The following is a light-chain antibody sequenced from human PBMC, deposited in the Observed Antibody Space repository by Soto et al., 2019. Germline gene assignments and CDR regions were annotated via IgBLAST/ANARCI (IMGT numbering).Light chain of an antibody. V-gene: IGLV2-14*01. CDR3: SSYTSSSFYV. Sequence: QSVLTQPASVSGSPGQSITISCTGTRSDVGGYNYVSWYQQHPGKAPKLMIYDVSNRPSGVSNRFSGSKSGNTASLTISGLQAEDEADYYCSSYTSSSFYVFGAGTKLTVL. CDR2: DVS. J-gene: IGLJ1*01. CDR1: RSDVGGYNY.